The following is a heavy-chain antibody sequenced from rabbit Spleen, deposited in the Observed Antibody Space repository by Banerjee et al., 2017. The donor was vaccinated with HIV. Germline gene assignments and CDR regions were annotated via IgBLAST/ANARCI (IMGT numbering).Heavy chain of an antibody. CDR3: AREDDSSGYGSLDV. CDR2: INFSSSGRA. Sequence: QSLEESGGDLVKPGASLTLTCTASGFSFSSSYYMCWVRQAPGKGLEWIGCINFSSSGRAYYATWAKGRFTISRTSATTVTLQMTSLTAADTATYFCAREDDSSGYGSLDVWGQGTLVTVS. V-gene: IGHV1S40*01. D-gene: IGHD1-1*01. CDR1: GFSFSSSYY. J-gene: IGHJ3*01.